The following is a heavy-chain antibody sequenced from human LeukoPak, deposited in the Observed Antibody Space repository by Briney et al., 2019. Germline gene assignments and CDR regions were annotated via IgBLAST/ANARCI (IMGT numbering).Heavy chain of an antibody. J-gene: IGHJ3*02. V-gene: IGHV4-59*01. CDR1: GDSISSYY. CDR3: ARTYYDSSLLDAFDI. D-gene: IGHD3-22*01. CDR2: IYYSGST. Sequence: SETLSLTCTVSGDSISSYYWSWIRQPPGKGLEWIGYIYYSGSTNYNPSLKSRVTISVDTSRNQFSLKLSSVTAADTAVYYCARTYYDSSLLDAFDIWGQGTMVTVSS.